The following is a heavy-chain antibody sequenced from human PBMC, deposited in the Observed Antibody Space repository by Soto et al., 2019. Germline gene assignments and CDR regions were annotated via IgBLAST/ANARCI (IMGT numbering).Heavy chain of an antibody. D-gene: IGHD3-9*01. Sequence: SETLSLTCTVSGGCISSGDYYWSWIRQPPGKGLEWIGYIYYSGSTYYNPSLKSRVTISVDTSKNQFSLKLSSVTAADTAVYYCARDHYVYDILTGYGYYYGMDVWGQGTTVTVS. CDR3: ARDHYVYDILTGYGYYYGMDV. V-gene: IGHV4-30-4*01. CDR2: IYYSGST. CDR1: GGCISSGDYY. J-gene: IGHJ6*02.